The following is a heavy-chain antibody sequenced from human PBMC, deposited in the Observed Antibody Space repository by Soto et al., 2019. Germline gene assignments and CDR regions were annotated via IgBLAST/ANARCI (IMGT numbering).Heavy chain of an antibody. D-gene: IGHD5-18*01. Sequence: ASVKVSCKASGYTFTGYYMHWVRQAPGQGLEWMGWINPNSGGTNYAQKFQGWVTMTRDTSISTAYMELSRPRSDDTAVYYCAREADGPGLTAMDCMDVWGQGTTVTVSS. CDR2: INPNSGGT. CDR1: GYTFTGYY. V-gene: IGHV1-2*04. CDR3: AREADGPGLTAMDCMDV. J-gene: IGHJ6*02.